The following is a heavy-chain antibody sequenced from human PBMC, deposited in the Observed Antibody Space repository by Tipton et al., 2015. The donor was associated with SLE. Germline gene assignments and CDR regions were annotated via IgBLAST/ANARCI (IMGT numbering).Heavy chain of an antibody. CDR2: IKQDGSET. D-gene: IGHD4-17*01. J-gene: IGHJ5*02. V-gene: IGHV3-7*05. Sequence: SLRLSCAASGFIFSSHWMSWVRQAPGKGLEWVANIKQDGSETFHVGSVKGRFTISRDNAKNSLYLQMNSLRAEDTALYYCARGPDYGVRPDWFDPWGQGTLAAVSS. CDR1: GFIFSSHW. CDR3: ARGPDYGVRPDWFDP.